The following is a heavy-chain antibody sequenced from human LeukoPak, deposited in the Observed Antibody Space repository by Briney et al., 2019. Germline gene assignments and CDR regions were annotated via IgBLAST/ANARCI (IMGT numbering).Heavy chain of an antibody. CDR1: GFTFSSYE. CDR3: ASGGRRSGYFDFDY. D-gene: IGHD3-22*01. J-gene: IGHJ4*02. CDR2: ISSSGSTI. Sequence: GGSLRLSCAASGFTFSSYEMNWVRQAPGKGLEWVSYISSSGSTIYYADSVKGRFTISRDNAKNSLYLQMNSLRAEDTAVYYCASGGRRSGYFDFDYWGQGTLVTVSS. V-gene: IGHV3-48*03.